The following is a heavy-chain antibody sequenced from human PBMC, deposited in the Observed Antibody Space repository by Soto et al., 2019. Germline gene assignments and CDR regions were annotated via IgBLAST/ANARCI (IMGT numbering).Heavy chain of an antibody. J-gene: IGHJ4*02. CDR1: GFTFSSYA. V-gene: IGHV3-30-3*01. Sequence: QVQLVESGGGVVQPGRSLRLSCAASGFTFSSYAMHWVRQAPGKGLEWVAVISYDGSNKYYADSVKGRFTISRDNSKNTLYLQMNSLRAEDTAVYYCARGGVSSWRLTNDYWGQGTLVTVSS. D-gene: IGHD6-13*01. CDR3: ARGGVSSWRLTNDY. CDR2: ISYDGSNK.